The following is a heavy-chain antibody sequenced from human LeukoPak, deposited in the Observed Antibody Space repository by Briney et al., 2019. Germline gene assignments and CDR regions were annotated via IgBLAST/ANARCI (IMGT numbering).Heavy chain of an antibody. J-gene: IGHJ1*01. V-gene: IGHV4-34*01. CDR2: INHSGST. Sequence: SETLSLTCTVSGDSISSSGRFYWSWIRQPPGKGLEWIGEINHSGSTNYNPSLKSRVTISVDTSKNQFSLKLSSVTAADTAVYYCARGTKQITMIVVVPGSSWYFQHWGQGTLVTVSS. CDR3: ARGTKQITMIVVVPGSSWYFQH. D-gene: IGHD3-22*01. CDR1: GDSISSSGRFY.